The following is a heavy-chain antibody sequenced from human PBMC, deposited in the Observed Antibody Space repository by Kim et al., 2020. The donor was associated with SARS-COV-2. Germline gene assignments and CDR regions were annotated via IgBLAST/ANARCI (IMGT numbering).Heavy chain of an antibody. CDR2: IVPLLDIT. D-gene: IGHD3-16*01. Sequence: SVKVSCKTSGEDFGNYGFSWVRQAPGQGLQWMGRIVPLLDITTYAQRLRGRLTVTADKSTNTVYMELNSLRSEDTAVFYCARDLGDYVWGGNIRYPFDHWGQGTLVTVSS. CDR1: GEDFGNYG. CDR3: ARDLGDYVWGGNIRYPFDH. V-gene: IGHV1-69*04. J-gene: IGHJ4*02.